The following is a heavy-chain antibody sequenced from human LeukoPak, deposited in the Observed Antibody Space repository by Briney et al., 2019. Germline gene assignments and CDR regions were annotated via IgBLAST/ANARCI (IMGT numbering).Heavy chain of an antibody. CDR3: ARDRANWFDP. V-gene: IGHV4-34*01. Sequence: GSLRLSCAASGFTSSSYSMTWVRQPPGKGLEWIGEINHSGSTNYNPSLKSRVTISVDTSKNQFSRKLSSVTAADTAVYYCARDRANWFDPWGQGTLVTVSS. CDR2: INHSGST. D-gene: IGHD1-26*01. CDR1: GFTSSSYS. J-gene: IGHJ5*02.